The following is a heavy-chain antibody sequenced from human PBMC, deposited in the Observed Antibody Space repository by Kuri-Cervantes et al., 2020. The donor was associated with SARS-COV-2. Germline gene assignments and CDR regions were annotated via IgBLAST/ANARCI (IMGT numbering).Heavy chain of an antibody. J-gene: IGHJ3*02. CDR2: IIPVLRVE. CDR1: GGTLSTYT. V-gene: IGHV1-69*04. Sequence: SVKVSCKASGGTLSTYTVTWVRQVPGQGLEWMGRIIPVLRVENYAQKFQGRVTITADKSTNTAYMELTSLRSEDTAVYYCARDSEFTRDAFEIWGQGTMVTVSS. CDR3: ARDSEFTRDAFEI.